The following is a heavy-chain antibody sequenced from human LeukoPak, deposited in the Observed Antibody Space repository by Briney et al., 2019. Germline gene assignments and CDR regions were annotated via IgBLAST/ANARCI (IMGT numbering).Heavy chain of an antibody. J-gene: IGHJ4*02. CDR2: IFPIFGTA. CDR1: GGTFSSYA. CDR3: ARTQQLVRGWYFDY. Sequence: SVKVSCKASGGTFSSYAISWVRQAPGQGLEWMGGIFPIFGTANYAQKFQGRVTITTDESTSTAYMELSSLRSEDTAVYYCARTQQLVRGWYFDYWGQGTLVTVSS. V-gene: IGHV1-69*05. D-gene: IGHD6-13*01.